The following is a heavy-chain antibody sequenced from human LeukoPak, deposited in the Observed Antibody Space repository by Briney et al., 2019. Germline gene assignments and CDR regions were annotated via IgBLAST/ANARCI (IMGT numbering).Heavy chain of an antibody. D-gene: IGHD2-2*02. V-gene: IGHV4-31*03. CDR2: IYYSRST. CDR1: GGSISSGGYY. CDR3: ASESTSRYNY. Sequence: SQTLSLTCTVSGGSISSGGYYWSWIRQHPGKGLEWIGYIYYSRSTYYNPSLKSRVTIPVDTSKNQFSLKLSSATAPDTAVYYCASESTSRYNYWGQGTLVTVSS. J-gene: IGHJ4*02.